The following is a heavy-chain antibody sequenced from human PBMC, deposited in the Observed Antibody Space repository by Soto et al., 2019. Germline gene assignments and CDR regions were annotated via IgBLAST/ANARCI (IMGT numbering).Heavy chain of an antibody. CDR1: GFTFSSYE. Sequence: GGSLRLSCAASGFTFSSYEVNWVRQAPGKGLEWVSYISSSGSTVYYADSVKGRFTISRDDAKNSLYLQMNSLRVEDTAVYYCASRNTGGFDYWGQGTLVTVSS. CDR3: ASRNTGGFDY. CDR2: ISSSGSTV. J-gene: IGHJ4*02. D-gene: IGHD2-2*02. V-gene: IGHV3-48*03.